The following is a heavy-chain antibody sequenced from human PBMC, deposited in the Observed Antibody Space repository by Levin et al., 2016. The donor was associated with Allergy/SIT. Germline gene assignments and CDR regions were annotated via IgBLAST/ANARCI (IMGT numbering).Heavy chain of an antibody. CDR3: ARATYYDFWSGYLAYFDY. CDR2: ISSSGSTI. Sequence: WIRQPPGKGLEWVSYISSSGSTIYYADSVKGRFTISRDNAKNSLYLQMNSLRAEDTAVYYCARATYYDFWSGYLAYFDYWGQGTLVTVSS. V-gene: IGHV3-11*01. D-gene: IGHD3-3*01. J-gene: IGHJ4*02.